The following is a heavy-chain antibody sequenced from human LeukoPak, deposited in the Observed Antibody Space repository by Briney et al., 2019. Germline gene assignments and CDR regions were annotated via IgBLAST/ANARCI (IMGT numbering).Heavy chain of an antibody. J-gene: IGHJ6*02. CDR3: ARHYIVVVPAATTFYYYGMDV. D-gene: IGHD2-2*01. CDR2: INHSGST. CDR1: GGSFSGYY. Sequence: NPSETLSLTCAVYGGSFSGYYWSWIRQPPGKGLEWIGEINHSGSTNYNPSLKSRVTISVDTSKNQFSLKLSSVTAADTAVYYCARHYIVVVPAATTFYYYGMDVWGQGTTVTVSS. V-gene: IGHV4-34*01.